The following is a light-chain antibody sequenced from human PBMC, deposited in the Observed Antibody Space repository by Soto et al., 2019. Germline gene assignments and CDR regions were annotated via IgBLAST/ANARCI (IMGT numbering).Light chain of an antibody. CDR3: AAWDDRVTGFVV. V-gene: IGLV1-44*01. CDR2: SNN. J-gene: IGLJ2*01. CDR1: SSNIGRNT. Sequence: QLVLTQPPSASGTPGQRVTLSCSGSSSNIGRNTVTWYQQLPGTAPKVLINSNNQRPSGVPDRFSGSKSGTSASLTISGLQPDDEAEYYCAAWDDRVTGFVVFGGGTKLIVL.